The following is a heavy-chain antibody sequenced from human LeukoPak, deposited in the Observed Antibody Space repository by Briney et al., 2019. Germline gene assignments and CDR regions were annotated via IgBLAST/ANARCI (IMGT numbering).Heavy chain of an antibody. CDR1: GFTVSSNK. CDR2: IRYDGSNK. CDR3: AKTTIVGATVDAFDI. Sequence: GGSLRLSCAASGFTVSSNKMSWVRQAPGKGLEWVAPIRYDGSNKYYADSVKGRFTISRDNSKNTLYLQMNSLRPEDTAVYSCAKTTIVGATVDAFDIWGQGTMVTVSS. D-gene: IGHD1-26*01. J-gene: IGHJ3*02. V-gene: IGHV3-30*02.